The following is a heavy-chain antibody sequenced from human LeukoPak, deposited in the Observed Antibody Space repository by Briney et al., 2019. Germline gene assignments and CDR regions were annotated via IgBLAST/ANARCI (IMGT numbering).Heavy chain of an antibody. CDR1: GGTFSSYA. Sequence: GASVKVSCKASGGTFSSYAISWVRQAPGQGLEWMGGIIPTFGTANYAQKFQGRVTITANESTSTAYMELSSLRSEDTAVYYCAKSGCSSTSCYGLFSGWFDPWGQGTLVTVSS. D-gene: IGHD2-2*01. J-gene: IGHJ5*02. CDR3: AKSGCSSTSCYGLFSGWFDP. V-gene: IGHV1-69*13. CDR2: IIPTFGTA.